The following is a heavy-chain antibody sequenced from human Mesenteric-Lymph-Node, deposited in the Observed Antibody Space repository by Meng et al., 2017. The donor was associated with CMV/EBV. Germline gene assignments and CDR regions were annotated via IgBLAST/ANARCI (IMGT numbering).Heavy chain of an antibody. CDR2: ISWNSGSK. Sequence: SLKISCAASGFTFDDYAMHWVRQAPGKGLEWVSGISWNSGSKGYADSVKGRFTISRDNAKNSLYVQMNSLRAEDMAVYYCARDLDYGGNRAMGAIDIWGQGTLVTVSS. D-gene: IGHD4-23*01. CDR3: ARDLDYGGNRAMGAIDI. J-gene: IGHJ3*02. V-gene: IGHV3-9*03. CDR1: GFTFDDYA.